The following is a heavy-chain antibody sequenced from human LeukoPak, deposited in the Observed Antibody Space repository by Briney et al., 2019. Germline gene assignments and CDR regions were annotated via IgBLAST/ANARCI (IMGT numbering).Heavy chain of an antibody. Sequence: ASVKVSCKASGGTFSSYAISWVRQAPGQGLEWMGGIIPIFGTANYAQKFQGRVTITADESTSTAYMELSSLRSEDTAVYYCARSKALRLDDIYYRGQGTLVTVSS. CDR3: ARSKALRLDDIYY. CDR1: GGTFSSYA. D-gene: IGHD3-9*01. J-gene: IGHJ4*02. V-gene: IGHV1-69*13. CDR2: IIPIFGTA.